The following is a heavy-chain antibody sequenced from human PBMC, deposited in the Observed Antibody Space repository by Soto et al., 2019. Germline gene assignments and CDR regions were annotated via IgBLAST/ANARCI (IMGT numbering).Heavy chain of an antibody. Sequence: ASVKVSCKASGGTFSSYAISWVRQAPGQGLEWMGWINAGNGNTKYSQKFQGRVTITRDTSASTAYMELSSLRSEDTAVYYCARSVLLWFGESLSPFDYWGQGTLVTVS. CDR1: GGTFSSYA. D-gene: IGHD3-10*01. V-gene: IGHV1-3*01. J-gene: IGHJ4*02. CDR2: INAGNGNT. CDR3: ARSVLLWFGESLSPFDY.